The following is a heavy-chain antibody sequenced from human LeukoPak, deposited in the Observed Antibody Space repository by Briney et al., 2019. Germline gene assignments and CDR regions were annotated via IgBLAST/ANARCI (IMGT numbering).Heavy chain of an antibody. V-gene: IGHV3-23*01. CDR2: ISTSGGST. CDR3: AKEPYSGSQLLDY. D-gene: IGHD1-26*01. CDR1: GFTFSSHA. Sequence: PGGSLRLSCAASGFTFSSHAMSWVRLAPGKGLEWVSAISTSGGSTYYADSVKGRFTISRDNSKNTLYLQMNSLRAEDTAVYYCAKEPYSGSQLLDYWGREPWSPSPQ. J-gene: IGHJ4*02.